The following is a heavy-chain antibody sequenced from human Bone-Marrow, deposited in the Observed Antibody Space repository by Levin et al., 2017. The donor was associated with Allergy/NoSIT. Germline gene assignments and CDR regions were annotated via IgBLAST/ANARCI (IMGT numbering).Heavy chain of an antibody. Sequence: GGSLRLSCAASGFTYSSYAMRWVRQAPGKGLEWVSAISGSGGSTYYADSVKGRFTISRDNSKNTLYLQMNSLRAEDTAVYYCARGGGSSWFDYWGQGTLVTVSS. CDR1: GFTYSSYA. CDR3: ARGGGSSWFDY. J-gene: IGHJ4*02. V-gene: IGHV3-23*01. CDR2: ISGSGGST. D-gene: IGHD6-13*01.